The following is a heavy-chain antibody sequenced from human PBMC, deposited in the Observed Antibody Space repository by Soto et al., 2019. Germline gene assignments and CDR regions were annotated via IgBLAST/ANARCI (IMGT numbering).Heavy chain of an antibody. CDR3: AREPATAKPEGVDF. D-gene: IGHD1-1*01. Sequence: QVQLVQSGAEVRKPGASVKVSCKASGYTFSDYFIHWVRQAPGQGLGWMRWINPNSGGTKYAPKFQGGVTMTRDTSITTAYMELSRLRSGDTAVYYCAREPATAKPEGVDFWGQGTLVTVPS. J-gene: IGHJ4*02. V-gene: IGHV1-2*02. CDR1: GYTFSDYF. CDR2: INPNSGGT.